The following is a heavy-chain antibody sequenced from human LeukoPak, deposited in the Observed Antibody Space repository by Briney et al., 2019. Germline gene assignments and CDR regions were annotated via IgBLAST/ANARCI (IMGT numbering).Heavy chain of an antibody. CDR3: ARAEQLWSNWYFDL. D-gene: IGHD5-18*01. Sequence: SETLSLTCTVSGGSITSSNNYWGWIRQTPGKGLEWIGSIYHSGSTYYNPSLKSQVTISVDTSKNQFSLKLSSVTAADTAVYYCARAEQLWSNWYFDLWGRGTLVTVSS. J-gene: IGHJ2*01. V-gene: IGHV4-39*07. CDR2: IYHSGST. CDR1: GGSITSSNNY.